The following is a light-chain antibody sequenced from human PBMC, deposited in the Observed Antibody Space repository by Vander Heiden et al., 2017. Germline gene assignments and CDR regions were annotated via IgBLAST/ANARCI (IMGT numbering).Light chain of an antibody. CDR2: DDS. CDR3: QVWDSSSDHYV. Sequence: SSVLTQPPSVPVAAGQTARITGGGNKIGSESVHWYRQKPGQAPVLVVHDDSDRPSGIPERFSGSNSGNTATLTISRVEAGDEADYYCQVWDSSSDHYVFGTGTKVTVL. CDR1: KIGSES. J-gene: IGLJ1*01. V-gene: IGLV3-21*02.